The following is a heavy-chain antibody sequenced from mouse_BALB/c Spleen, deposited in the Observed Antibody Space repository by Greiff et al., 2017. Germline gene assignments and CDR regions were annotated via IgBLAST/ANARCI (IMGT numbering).Heavy chain of an antibody. Sequence: EVQLVESGGGLVKPGGSLKLSCAASGFTFSSYAMSWVRQTPEKRLEWVASISSGGSTYYPDSVKGRFTISRDNARNILYLQMSSLRSEDTAMYYCARGPLLRPYYFDYWGQGTTLTVSS. CDR2: ISSGGST. J-gene: IGHJ2*01. CDR1: GFTFSSYA. D-gene: IGHD1-2*01. V-gene: IGHV5-6-5*01. CDR3: ARGPLLRPYYFDY.